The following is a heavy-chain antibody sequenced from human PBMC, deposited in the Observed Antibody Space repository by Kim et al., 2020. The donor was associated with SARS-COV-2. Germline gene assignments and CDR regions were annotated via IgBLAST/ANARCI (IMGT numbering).Heavy chain of an antibody. CDR2: DGST. V-gene: IGHV3-53*01. CDR3: ARVDY. J-gene: IGHJ4*02. Sequence: DGSTYYEYPGKGRFTITISRDNSKNTLYLQMNNLRAEDTGVYYCARVDYWGQGTLVTVSP.